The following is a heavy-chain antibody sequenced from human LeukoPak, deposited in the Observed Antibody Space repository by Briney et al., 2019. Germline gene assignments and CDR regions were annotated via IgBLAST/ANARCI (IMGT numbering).Heavy chain of an antibody. CDR1: GASITRGGFY. J-gene: IGHJ3*02. CDR2: IYSSGSS. V-gene: IGHV4-31*03. Sequence: SETLSLTCTVSGASITRGGFYWSWTRQHPGKGLEWIGHIYSSGSSTYNPSLRTRLSMSLDPSKSQFSLTLNSLTVADTAVYYCAKGGSIWGQGTMVTVSS. CDR3: AKGGSI. D-gene: IGHD1-26*01.